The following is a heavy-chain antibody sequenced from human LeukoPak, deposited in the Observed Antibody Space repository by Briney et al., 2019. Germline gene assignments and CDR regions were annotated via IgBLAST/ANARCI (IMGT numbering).Heavy chain of an antibody. V-gene: IGHV4-39*01. CDR1: GGSISSSSYY. CDR3: ARHKWELLLDRFDP. CDR2: IYYSGST. J-gene: IGHJ5*02. Sequence: PSETLSLTCTVSGGSISSSSYYWGWIRQPPGKGLEWIGSIYYSGSTYYNPSLKSRVTISVDTSKNQFSLKLSSVTAADTAVYYCARHKWELLLDRFDPWGQGTLVTVSS. D-gene: IGHD1-26*01.